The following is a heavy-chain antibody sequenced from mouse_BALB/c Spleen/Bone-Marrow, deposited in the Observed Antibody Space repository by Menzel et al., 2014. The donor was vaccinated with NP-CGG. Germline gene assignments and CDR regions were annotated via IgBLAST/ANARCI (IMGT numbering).Heavy chain of an antibody. CDR2: ISSGGSYT. V-gene: IGHV5-6*01. J-gene: IGHJ2*01. CDR3: ARLGRDYFDY. Sequence: EVQLVESGGDLVKPGGSLKLSCAASGFTFSSYGMSWVRQTPDKRLEWVATISSGGSYTYYPDSVKGRFTISRDNAKNSLYLQMSSLKSEDTAMYYCARLGRDYFDYWGQGTTLPVSS. D-gene: IGHD4-1*01. CDR1: GFTFSSYG.